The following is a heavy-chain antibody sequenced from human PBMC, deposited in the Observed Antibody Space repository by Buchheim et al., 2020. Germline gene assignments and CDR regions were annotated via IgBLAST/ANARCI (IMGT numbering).Heavy chain of an antibody. CDR2: ISGSGGSR. V-gene: IGHV3-23*04. CDR1: GFTFSTQA. D-gene: IGHD5-18*01. J-gene: IGHJ5*02. Sequence: EVQLVESGGDLVQPGGSLRLSCAGSGFTFSTQAMSWVRQAPGKGLEWVSAISGSGGSRYYADSVKGRFTISRDNSKNTLYLQMDSLRAEDTAVYYCAKDAEVDTAMVGVRFDPWGQGTL. CDR3: AKDAEVDTAMVGVRFDP.